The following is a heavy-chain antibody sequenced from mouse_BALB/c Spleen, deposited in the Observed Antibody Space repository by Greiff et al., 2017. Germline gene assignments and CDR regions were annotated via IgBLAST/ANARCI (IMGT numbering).Heavy chain of an antibody. V-gene: IGHV5-6-3*01. CDR3: ARDRGCDGFYYYAMDY. D-gene: IGHD2-3*01. Sequence: DVMLVESGGGLVQPGGSLKLSCAASGFTFSSYGMSWVRQTPDKRLELVATINSNGGSTYYPDSVKGRFTISRDNAKNTLYLQMSSLKSEDTAMYYCARDRGCDGFYYYAMDYWGQGTSVTVSS. CDR2: INSNGGST. J-gene: IGHJ4*01. CDR1: GFTFSSYG.